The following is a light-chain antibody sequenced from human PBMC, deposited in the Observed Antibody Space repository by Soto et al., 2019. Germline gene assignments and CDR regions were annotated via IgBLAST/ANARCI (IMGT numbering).Light chain of an antibody. V-gene: IGLV1-44*01. Sequence: QSVLTQPPSASGTPGQRVTISCSGSTSNIGSNIVDWYQQVPGTAPKLLIYSQNQRPSGVPDRFSASQSGTSASLAISGLQSEDDADYYCATWDDSLNAWVFGGGTKLTVL. CDR2: SQN. J-gene: IGLJ3*02. CDR1: TSNIGSNI. CDR3: ATWDDSLNAWV.